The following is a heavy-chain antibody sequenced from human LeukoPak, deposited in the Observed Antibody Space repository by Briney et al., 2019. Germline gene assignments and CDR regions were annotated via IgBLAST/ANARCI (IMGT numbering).Heavy chain of an antibody. D-gene: IGHD2-2*01. CDR2: ISYDGSNK. CDR1: GFTFRSYG. Sequence: PGGSLRLSCAASGFTFRSYGMHWVRQAPGKGLDWVAVISYDGSNKYYADSVKGRFTISRDNSKNTLYLQMNSLRAEDTAVYYCAKEYCSSTSCPGSFDYWGQGTLVTVSS. V-gene: IGHV3-30*18. J-gene: IGHJ4*02. CDR3: AKEYCSSTSCPGSFDY.